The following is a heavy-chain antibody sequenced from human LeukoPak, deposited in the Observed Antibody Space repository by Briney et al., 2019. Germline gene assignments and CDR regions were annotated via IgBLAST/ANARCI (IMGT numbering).Heavy chain of an antibody. D-gene: IGHD3-22*01. CDR2: IYPGDSDT. J-gene: IGHJ4*02. Sequence: PRESLKISCKGSGYSFTSYWIGWVRQMPGKGLEWMGIIYPGDSDTRYSPSFQGQVTISADKSISTAYLQCSSLKASDTAMYYCARLPLSYYSDSSGYYYFDYWGQGTLVTVSS. V-gene: IGHV5-51*01. CDR1: GYSFTSYW. CDR3: ARLPLSYYSDSSGYYYFDY.